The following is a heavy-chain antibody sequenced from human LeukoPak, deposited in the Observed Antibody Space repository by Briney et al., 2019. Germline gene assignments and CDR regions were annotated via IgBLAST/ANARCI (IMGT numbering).Heavy chain of an antibody. CDR1: GFTFSSYG. V-gene: IGHV3-23*01. Sequence: GGSLRLSCAASGFTFSSYGMSWVRQAPGKGLEWVSAISGSGGSTYYADSVKGRFTISRDNSKNTLYLQMNSLRSDDTAVYYCARDSPSSWSPPSYYYYYMDVWGKGTTVTVSS. J-gene: IGHJ6*03. CDR3: ARDSPSSWSPPSYYYYYMDV. CDR2: ISGSGGST. D-gene: IGHD6-13*01.